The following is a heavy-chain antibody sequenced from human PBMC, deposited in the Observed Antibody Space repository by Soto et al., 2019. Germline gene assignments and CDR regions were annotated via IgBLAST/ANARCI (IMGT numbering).Heavy chain of an antibody. V-gene: IGHV4-31*03. CDR3: ARVCGGDCHYGMDV. Sequence: QVQLQESGPGLVKPSQTLSLTCTVSGGSISSGGYYWSWIRQHPGKGLEWIGYIYYSGSTYYNPSLKSRVTIPVXTXQTQFSLKLSSVTAADTAVYYCARVCGGDCHYGMDVWGQGTTVTVSS. CDR1: GGSISSGGYY. J-gene: IGHJ6*02. D-gene: IGHD2-21*02. CDR2: IYYSGST.